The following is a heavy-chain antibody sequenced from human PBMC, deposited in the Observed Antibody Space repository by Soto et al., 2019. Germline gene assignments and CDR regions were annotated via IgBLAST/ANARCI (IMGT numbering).Heavy chain of an antibody. Sequence: SETLSLTCAVSGFSIRDNYFWGWIRQPPGKGLEGIGGVYHDGDTRYNPSLKSRVTISVDTSKNEVTLRVTSVTAADTAVYFCAKDSSGLDPWSQGTLVTVSS. D-gene: IGHD6-25*01. CDR2: VYHDGDT. CDR1: GFSIRDNYF. J-gene: IGHJ5*02. V-gene: IGHV4-38-2*02. CDR3: AKDSSGLDP.